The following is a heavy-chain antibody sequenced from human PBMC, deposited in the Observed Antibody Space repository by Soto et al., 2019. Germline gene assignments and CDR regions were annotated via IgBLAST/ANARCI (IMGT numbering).Heavy chain of an antibody. CDR1: GFTFSNYW. CDR3: ARGAYCGDDGHYYFDY. Sequence: EVQLVESGGDLVQPGGSLRLSCAASGFTFSNYWMGWVRQAPGKGLEWMATIKQDGSGKNYVDSVKGRFTISRDNTKNSLYLQMNSLRAEDTAVYYCARGAYCGDDGHYYFDYWGQGTLVTVSS. D-gene: IGHD2-21*02. V-gene: IGHV3-7*01. CDR2: IKQDGSGK. J-gene: IGHJ4*02.